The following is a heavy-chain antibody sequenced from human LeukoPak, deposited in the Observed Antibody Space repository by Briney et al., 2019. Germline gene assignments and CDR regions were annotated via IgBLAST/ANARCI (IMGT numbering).Heavy chain of an antibody. CDR2: IYSGGST. J-gene: IGHJ4*02. CDR1: GFTVSSNY. D-gene: IGHD3-10*01. Sequence: PGGSLRLSCAASGFTVSSNYMSWVRQAPGKGLEWVSVIYSGGSTYYADSVQGRLTISRDNSKNTLHLQMNSLRAEETAVYYCARGYYKTDYWGQGTLVTVSS. CDR3: ARGYYKTDY. V-gene: IGHV3-66*01.